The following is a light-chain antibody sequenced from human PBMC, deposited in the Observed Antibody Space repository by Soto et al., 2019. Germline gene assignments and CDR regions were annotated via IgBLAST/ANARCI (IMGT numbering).Light chain of an antibody. V-gene: IGLV2-14*01. J-gene: IGLJ2*01. CDR2: DVS. CDR1: SSDVGGSNY. Sequence: QSALTQPASVSGSPGQSITISCTGTSSDVGGSNYVSWYQQHPGKAPKLMFYDVSYRPSGVSNRFFGSKSGNTASLTISGLQAEDEADYYCSSYTSSSLVVFGGGTKVTVL. CDR3: SSYTSSSLVV.